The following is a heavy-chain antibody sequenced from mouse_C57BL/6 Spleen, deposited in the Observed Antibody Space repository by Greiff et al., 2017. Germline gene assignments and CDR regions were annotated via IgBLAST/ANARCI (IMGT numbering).Heavy chain of an antibody. CDR3: ARTLHYYGMAY. V-gene: IGHV2-2*01. CDR2: IWSGGST. Sequence: QVQLQQSGPGLVQPSPSLSITCTVSGFSLTSYGVHWVRQSPGSGLEWLGVIWSGGSTAYNAAFISRLSIRSENSKSQVVFIKNSLQTDDTAIYYCARTLHYYGMAYWGQGTLVTVSA. CDR1: GFSLTSYG. J-gene: IGHJ4*01.